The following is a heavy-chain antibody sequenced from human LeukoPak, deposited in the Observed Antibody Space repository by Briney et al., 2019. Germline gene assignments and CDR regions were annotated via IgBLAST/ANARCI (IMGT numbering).Heavy chain of an antibody. CDR1: GGSISSYY. CDR2: IYYGGST. J-gene: IGHJ4*02. D-gene: IGHD2-15*01. V-gene: IGHV4-59*01. Sequence: SETLSLTCTVSGGSISSYYWSWIRQPPGKGLEWIGYIYYGGSTNYNPSLKSRVTISVDTSKNQFSLKLSFVTAADTAVYFCARYCSGGSCYGGFDYWGQGTLATVSS. CDR3: ARYCSGGSCYGGFDY.